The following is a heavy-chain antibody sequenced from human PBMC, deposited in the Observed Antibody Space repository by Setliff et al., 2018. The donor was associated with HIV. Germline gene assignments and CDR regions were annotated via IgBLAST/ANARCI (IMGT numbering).Heavy chain of an antibody. J-gene: IGHJ3*02. D-gene: IGHD6-13*01. CDR2: ISTYNGRT. Sequence: ASVKVSCKASGYNFNSFGINWVRQAPGQGLEWMGWISTYNGRTDYVQKLQDRVTMTTDTYTSTAYVDLRSLISDDTAVYYCARGFSRWYGAFDMWGQGTVVTVSS. V-gene: IGHV1-18*01. CDR1: GYNFNSFG. CDR3: ARGFSRWYGAFDM.